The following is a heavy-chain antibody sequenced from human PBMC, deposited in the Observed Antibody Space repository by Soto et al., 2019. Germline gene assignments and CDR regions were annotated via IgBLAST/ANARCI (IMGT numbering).Heavy chain of an antibody. V-gene: IGHV3-23*01. CDR3: AKDQEYYDSSGYYNWFDP. CDR2: ISGSGGST. J-gene: IGHJ5*02. D-gene: IGHD3-22*01. CDR1: GFTFSSYS. Sequence: GGSLRLSCAACGFTFSSYSISWVRQAPWKGLEWVSAISGSGGSTYYADSVKGRFTISRDNSKNTLYLQMNSLRAEDTAVYYCAKDQEYYDSSGYYNWFDPCGQRTLVTVCS.